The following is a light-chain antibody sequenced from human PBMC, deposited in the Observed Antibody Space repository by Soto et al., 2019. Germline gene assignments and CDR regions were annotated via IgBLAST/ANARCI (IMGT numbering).Light chain of an antibody. Sequence: IQMTQSPSTLSASVGDRVTITCRASQSISTWLAWYQQKPGTAPKLLIYAASSLESGVPSRFSGSGSGTKFTLTISSLQPEDFATYYCQQSYSTLRTFGQGTKVDIK. J-gene: IGKJ1*01. CDR3: QQSYSTLRT. V-gene: IGKV1-5*01. CDR2: AAS. CDR1: QSISTW.